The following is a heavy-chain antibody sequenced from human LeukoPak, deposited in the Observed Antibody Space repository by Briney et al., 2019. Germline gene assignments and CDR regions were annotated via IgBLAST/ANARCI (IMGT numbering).Heavy chain of an antibody. CDR2: VYYTGNT. CDR1: GASITSTSYY. V-gene: IGHV4-39*07. CDR3: ARFDYGGNRHHDAFDI. Sequence: SETLSLTCTVSGASITSTSYYWGWIRQPPGKGLEWIGNVYYTGNTYYNPSLKSRLTISVDTSKNQFSLKLSSVTAADTAVYYCARFDYGGNRHHDAFDIWGQGTMVTVSS. J-gene: IGHJ3*02. D-gene: IGHD4-23*01.